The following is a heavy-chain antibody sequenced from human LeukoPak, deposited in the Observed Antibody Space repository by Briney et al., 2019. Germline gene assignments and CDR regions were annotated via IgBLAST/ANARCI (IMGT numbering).Heavy chain of an antibody. V-gene: IGHV4-34*01. Sequence: SETLSLTCAVYGGSFSGYSWSWIRQPPGKGLEWIGEINHSGSTNYNPSLKSRGTISVDTSKNQFSLKLSSVTAADTAVYYCARIPSGAMDFCYYVDVWGNGTTVTVSS. CDR2: INHSGST. CDR3: ARIPSGAMDFCYYVDV. J-gene: IGHJ6*03. CDR1: GGSFSGYS. D-gene: IGHD5-18*01.